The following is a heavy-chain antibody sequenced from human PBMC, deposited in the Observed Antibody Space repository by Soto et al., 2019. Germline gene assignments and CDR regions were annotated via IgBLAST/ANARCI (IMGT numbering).Heavy chain of an antibody. D-gene: IGHD2-2*01. J-gene: IGHJ3*02. V-gene: IGHV3-23*01. CDR3: AKQPRDIVAVPAPNDAFDI. CDR2: ISGSGGST. CDR1: GFTFSSYA. Sequence: GSLRLSCAASGFTFSSYAMSWVRQAPGKGLEWVSAISGSGGSTYYADSVKGRFTISRDNSKNTLYLQMNSLRAEDTAVYYCAKQPRDIVAVPAPNDAFDIWGQGTMVTVS.